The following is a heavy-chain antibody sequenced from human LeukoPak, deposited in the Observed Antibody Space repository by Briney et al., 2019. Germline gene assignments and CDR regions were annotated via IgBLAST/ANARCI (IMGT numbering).Heavy chain of an antibody. Sequence: PGRSLRLSCAASGFTFSSYGMHWVRQAPGKGLEWVAFIRYDGSNKYYADSVKGRFTISRDNSKNTLYLQMNSLRAEDTAVYYCAKEHSSSWYGREYFDYWGQGTLVTVSS. J-gene: IGHJ4*02. V-gene: IGHV3-30*02. D-gene: IGHD6-13*01. CDR2: IRYDGSNK. CDR1: GFTFSSYG. CDR3: AKEHSSSWYGREYFDY.